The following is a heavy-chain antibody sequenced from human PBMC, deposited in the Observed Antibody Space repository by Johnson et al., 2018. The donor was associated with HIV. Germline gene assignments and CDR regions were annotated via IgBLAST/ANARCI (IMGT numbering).Heavy chain of an antibody. CDR3: AKDIHFLEWQSAFDI. J-gene: IGHJ3*02. CDR1: GFIVSSDY. V-gene: IGHV3-43*02. Sequence: VQLVESGGGLIQPGGSLRLSCAASGFIVSSDYMSWVRQAPGKGLEWVSLISWDGGSTYYADSVKGRFTISRDNSKNSLYLQMNSLRTEDTALYYCAKDIHFLEWQSAFDIWGQGTMVTVSS. CDR2: ISWDGGST. D-gene: IGHD3-3*01.